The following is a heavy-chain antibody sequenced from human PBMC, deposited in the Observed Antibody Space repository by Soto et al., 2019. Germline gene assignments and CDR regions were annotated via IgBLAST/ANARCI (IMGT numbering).Heavy chain of an antibody. J-gene: IGHJ4*02. D-gene: IGHD6-13*01. CDR3: ARDRIAAAGSPVYGYFDY. Sequence: QVQLVESGGGLVKPGGSLRLSCAASGFTFSDYYMSWIRQAPGKGLEWVSYISSSGSTIYYADSVKGRFTISRDHAKNSLYLQMNSLRAEDTAVYYCARDRIAAAGSPVYGYFDYWGQGTLVTVSS. V-gene: IGHV3-11*01. CDR1: GFTFSDYY. CDR2: ISSSGSTI.